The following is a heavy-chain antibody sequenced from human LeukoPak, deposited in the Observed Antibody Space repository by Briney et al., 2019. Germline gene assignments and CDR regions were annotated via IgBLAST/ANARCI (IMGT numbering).Heavy chain of an antibody. CDR3: ARQEARDYYYEGLDY. V-gene: IGHV3-30*04. CDR1: GFNFDMYA. D-gene: IGHD3-22*01. Sequence: GGSLRLSCVASGFNFDMYAIHWVRQAPGKGLEWVALISSNGGRKDYADSVKGRFTIDRDNSKNTVYLQMNSLRPDDTAIYFCARQEARDYYYEGLDYWGQGNLVTVSS. CDR2: ISSNGGRK. J-gene: IGHJ4*02.